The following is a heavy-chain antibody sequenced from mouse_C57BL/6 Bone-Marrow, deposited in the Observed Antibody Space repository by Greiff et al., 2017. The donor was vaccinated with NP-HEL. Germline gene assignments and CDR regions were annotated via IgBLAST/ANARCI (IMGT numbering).Heavy chain of an antibody. V-gene: IGHV14-3*01. CDR1: GFNIKNTY. J-gene: IGHJ3*01. CDR3: ARGYYGNYLAWFAY. CDR2: IDPANGNT. D-gene: IGHD2-1*01. Sequence: VQLQQSVAELVRPGASVKLSCTASGFNIKNTYMHWVKQRPEQGLEWIGRIDPANGNTKYAPKFQGKATITADTSSNTAYLQISSLTAEDTAIYYCARGYYGNYLAWFAYWGQGTLVTVSA.